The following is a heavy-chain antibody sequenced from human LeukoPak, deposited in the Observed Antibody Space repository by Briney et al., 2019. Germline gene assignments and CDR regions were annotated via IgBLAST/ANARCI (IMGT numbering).Heavy chain of an antibody. J-gene: IGHJ6*03. V-gene: IGHV4-38-2*02. CDR2: IQHSGTT. CDR3: ARVVVVPAAMDYYYYMDV. Sequence: PSETLSLTCTVSGYSISSGYYWGWIRQPPGKGLEWVGRIQHSGTTYYNPSLKSRVTISLATSKNQFSLKLSSVTAADTAVYYCARVVVVPAAMDYYYYMDVWGKGTAVTVSS. D-gene: IGHD2-2*01. CDR1: GYSISSGYY.